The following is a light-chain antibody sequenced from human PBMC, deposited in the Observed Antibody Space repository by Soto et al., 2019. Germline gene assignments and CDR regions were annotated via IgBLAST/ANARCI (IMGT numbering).Light chain of an antibody. V-gene: IGKV3-15*01. CDR3: QQYNDWLST. CDR2: GAS. J-gene: IGKJ4*01. CDR1: QSVSSN. Sequence: EIVMTQSPATLSVSPGERATLSCRASQSVSSNLAWYQQKPGQAPRLLIYGASNRATGIPARFSGSGSGTEFTLTISSLQSEDFAVYYCQQYNDWLSTFGGGTKVEIK.